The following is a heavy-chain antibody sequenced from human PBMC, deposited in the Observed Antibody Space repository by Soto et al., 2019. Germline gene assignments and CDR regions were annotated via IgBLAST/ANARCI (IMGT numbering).Heavy chain of an antibody. CDR1: GYTFPSYA. J-gene: IGHJ5*02. Sequence: ASVKVSCKASGYTFPSYAMHWVRQAPGQRLEWMGWINAGNGNTKYSQKFQGRVTITRDTSASTAYMELSSLRSEDTAVYYCARDSKMIVVVITRHGWFDPWGQGTLVTVSS. D-gene: IGHD3-22*01. V-gene: IGHV1-3*01. CDR2: INAGNGNT. CDR3: ARDSKMIVVVITRHGWFDP.